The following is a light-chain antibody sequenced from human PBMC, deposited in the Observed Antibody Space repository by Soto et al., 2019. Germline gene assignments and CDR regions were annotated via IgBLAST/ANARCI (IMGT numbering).Light chain of an antibody. Sequence: EIVLTQSPATLSLSPGERATLSCRASQSVNNYLAWYQQKPGQAPRLLIYDTFNRATGIPARFSGSGSGTDFTLTISSLEPEDFAVYYCQQRSSWPFLWTFGGGTKVEIK. V-gene: IGKV3-11*01. CDR3: QQRSSWPFLWT. CDR2: DTF. CDR1: QSVNNY. J-gene: IGKJ4*01.